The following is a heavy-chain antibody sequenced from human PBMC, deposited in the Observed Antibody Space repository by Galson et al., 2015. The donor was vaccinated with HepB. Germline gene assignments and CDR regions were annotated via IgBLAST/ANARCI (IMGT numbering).Heavy chain of an antibody. J-gene: IGHJ1*01. CDR1: GFTFSSYA. V-gene: IGHV3-23*01. CDR3: ARGEKAAHFQH. Sequence: SLRLSCAASGFTFSSYAMSWVRQAPGKGLEWVSAISGSGGSTYYADSVKGRFTISRDNSKNTLYLQMNSLRAEDTAVYYCARGEKAAHFQHWGQGTLVTVSS. CDR2: ISGSGGST. D-gene: IGHD6-25*01.